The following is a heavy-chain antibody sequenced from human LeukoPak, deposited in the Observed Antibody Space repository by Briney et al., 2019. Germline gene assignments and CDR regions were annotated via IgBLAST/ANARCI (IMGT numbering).Heavy chain of an antibody. V-gene: IGHV3-74*01. CDR3: ARGSSTWHLDY. CDR2: INSDRRTT. D-gene: IGHD6-13*01. Sequence: PGGSLRLSCAASGFTFSNYWMHWVRRAPGKGPVWVSRINSDRRTTSYADSVKGRFTISRDNGKNTLYLQMNSLRVEDTAVYYCARGSSTWHLDYWGQGTLVTVSS. J-gene: IGHJ4*02. CDR1: GFTFSNYW.